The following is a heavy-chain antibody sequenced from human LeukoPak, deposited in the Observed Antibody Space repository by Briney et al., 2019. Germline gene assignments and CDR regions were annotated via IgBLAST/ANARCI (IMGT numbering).Heavy chain of an antibody. V-gene: IGHV4-4*07. Sequence: PSETLSLTCTVSGGSISSYYWSWIRQPAGKGLEWIGRIYTSGSTNYNPSLKSRVTMSVDKSKNQFSLKLSSVTAADTAVYYCARLVYYYGSGSYLDYWGQGTLVTVSS. CDR1: GGSISSYY. D-gene: IGHD3-10*01. CDR2: IYTSGST. J-gene: IGHJ4*02. CDR3: ARLVYYYGSGSYLDY.